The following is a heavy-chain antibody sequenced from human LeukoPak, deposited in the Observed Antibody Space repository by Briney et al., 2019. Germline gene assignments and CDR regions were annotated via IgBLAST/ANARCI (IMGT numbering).Heavy chain of an antibody. V-gene: IGHV1-2*02. CDR3: ALSNYYDSSGYPFWYYYYMDV. D-gene: IGHD3-22*01. CDR1: GYTVTGYY. Sequence: ASVKVSCKASGYTVTGYYMHWVRQAPGQGLEWMGWMNPNSGGTNYAQKFQGRVTMTRDTSISTAYMELSRLRSDDTAVYYCALSNYYDSSGYPFWYYYYMDVWGKGTTVTISS. CDR2: MNPNSGGT. J-gene: IGHJ6*03.